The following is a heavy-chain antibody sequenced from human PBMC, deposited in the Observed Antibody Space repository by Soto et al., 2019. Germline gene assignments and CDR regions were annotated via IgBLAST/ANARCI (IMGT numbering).Heavy chain of an antibody. CDR2: INPNSGGT. V-gene: IGHV1-2*04. D-gene: IGHD2-2*01. J-gene: IGHJ6*02. CDR3: ARDRPLVPAAMWNYYYGMDV. CDR1: GYTFTGYY. Sequence: QVQLVQSGAEVKKPGASVKVSCKASGYTFTGYYMHWVRQAPGQGLEWMGWINPNSGGTNYAQKFQGWVTRTRDTSISTAYMELSRLRSDDTAVYYCARDRPLVPAAMWNYYYGMDVWGQGTTVTVSS.